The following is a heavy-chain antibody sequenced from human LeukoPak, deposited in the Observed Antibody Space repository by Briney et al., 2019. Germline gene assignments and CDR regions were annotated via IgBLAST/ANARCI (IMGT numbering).Heavy chain of an antibody. CDR1: GFTFSSYG. V-gene: IGHV3-30*03. Sequence: GGSLRLSCAASGFTFSSYGMHWVRQAPGKGLEWVAAISYDGSNKYYADSVKGRFTISRDNSKNTLYLQMNSLRAEDTAVYYWAREGNTMPYGMDVWGQGTTVTVSS. J-gene: IGHJ6*02. CDR3: AREGNTMPYGMDV. CDR2: ISYDGSNK. D-gene: IGHD2-2*01.